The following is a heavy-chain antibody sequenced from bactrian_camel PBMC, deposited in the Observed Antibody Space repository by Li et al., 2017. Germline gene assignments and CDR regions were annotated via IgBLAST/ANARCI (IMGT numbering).Heavy chain of an antibody. J-gene: IGHJ4*01. V-gene: IGHV3-3*01. CDR2: IRRDGGET. CDR1: GHSRGSNC. Sequence: QVQLVESGGGSVQAGGSLRLSCKVSGHSRGSNCVGWYRLPPGRAPAEREGIAAIRRDGGETWYAASVKGRFTISRDNAKNSVYLQMNNLKLEDTATCYCAADFGPYCSGSYLARRANFEGQGTQVTVS. D-gene: IGHD2*01.